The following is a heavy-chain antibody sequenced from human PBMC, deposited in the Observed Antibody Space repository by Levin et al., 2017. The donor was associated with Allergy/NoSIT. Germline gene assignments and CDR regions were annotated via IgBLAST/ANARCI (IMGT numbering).Heavy chain of an antibody. J-gene: IGHJ6*02. CDR2: INQSGTT. CDR1: GGSFSGYY. Sequence: PSETLSLTCTVQGGSFSGYYWMWIRQSPQKGLEWIGEINQSGTTNYNPSLKSRVTISLDTSKNQFSLKVTSVTAADTALYYCVGGRKNEFWGGAYPAAYNLDVWGQGTTVTVSS. D-gene: IGHD3-3*01. CDR3: VGGRKNEFWGGAYPAAYNLDV. V-gene: IGHV4-34*01.